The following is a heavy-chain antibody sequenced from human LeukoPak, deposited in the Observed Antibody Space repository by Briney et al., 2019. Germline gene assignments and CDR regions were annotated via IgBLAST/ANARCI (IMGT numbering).Heavy chain of an antibody. V-gene: IGHV4-59*01. CDR1: GGSISSYY. Sequence: SETLSLTCTVSGGSISSYYWSWIRQPPGKGLEWIGYIYYSGSTNYNPSLKSRVTISVDTSKNPFSLKLSSVTAADTAVYYCARDGVYCSGGSCYSTLDYWGQGTLVTVSS. CDR2: IYYSGST. D-gene: IGHD2-15*01. CDR3: ARDGVYCSGGSCYSTLDY. J-gene: IGHJ4*02.